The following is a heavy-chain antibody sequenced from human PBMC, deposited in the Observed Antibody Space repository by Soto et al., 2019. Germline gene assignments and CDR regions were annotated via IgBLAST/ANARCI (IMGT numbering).Heavy chain of an antibody. CDR2: INHSGST. CDR1: GGSFSGYY. CDR3: ARGLIPRGILTGYYKSTAEYFQH. Sequence: QVQLQQWGAGLLKPSETLSLTCAVYGGSFSGYYWSWIRQPPGKGLEWIGEINHSGSTNYNPSLKSRVTRSVDTSKNQFSLKLSSVTAADTAVYYCARGLIPRGILTGYYKSTAEYFQHWGQGTLVTVSS. J-gene: IGHJ1*01. V-gene: IGHV4-34*01. D-gene: IGHD3-9*01.